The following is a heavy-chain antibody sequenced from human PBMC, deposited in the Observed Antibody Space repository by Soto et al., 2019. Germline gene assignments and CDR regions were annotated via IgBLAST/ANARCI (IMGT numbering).Heavy chain of an antibody. CDR3: ARVGGHSVYLDY. CDR2: IIPIFGTA. CDR1: GGTFSSYA. D-gene: IGHD3-16*01. V-gene: IGHV1-69*13. Sequence: SVKVSCKASGGTFSSYAISWVRQAPGQGLEWMGGIIPIFGTANYAQKFQGRVTITADESTSTAYMELSSLRSEDTAVYYCARVGGHSVYLDYWGQGARVIVAS. J-gene: IGHJ4*02.